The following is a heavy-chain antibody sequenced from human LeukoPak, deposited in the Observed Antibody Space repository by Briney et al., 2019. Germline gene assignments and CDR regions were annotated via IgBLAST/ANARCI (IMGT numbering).Heavy chain of an antibody. CDR1: GYTLTELS. CDR3: ASGGTAGWNWFDP. D-gene: IGHD1-1*01. J-gene: IGHJ5*02. V-gene: IGHV1-2*06. Sequence: ASVKVSCKVSGYTLTELSMHWVRQAPGQGLEWMGRINPNSGGTNYAQKFQGRVTMTRDTSISTAHMELSRLRSDDTAVYYCASGGTAGWNWFDPWGQGTLVTVSS. CDR2: INPNSGGT.